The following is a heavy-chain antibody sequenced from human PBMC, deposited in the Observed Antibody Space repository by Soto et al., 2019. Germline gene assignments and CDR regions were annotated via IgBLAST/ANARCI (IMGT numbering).Heavy chain of an antibody. Sequence: EAQLLESGGGLVQPGGSLRLACAASGFSFNSYPMVWVRRAPGKGLEWVSVISARGGRSDLAESVRGRLTISRANSKNVLSLEMNHLSAEATARYFCAKGSIECSASVDHWRQGTLVLVSS. CDR1: GFSFNSYP. CDR3: AKGSIECSASVDH. V-gene: IGHV3-23*01. J-gene: IGHJ4*02. CDR2: ISARGGRS. D-gene: IGHD2-15*01.